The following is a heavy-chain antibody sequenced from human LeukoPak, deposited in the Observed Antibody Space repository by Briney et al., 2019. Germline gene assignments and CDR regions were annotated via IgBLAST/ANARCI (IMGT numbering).Heavy chain of an antibody. CDR1: GFTFNNYI. V-gene: IGHV3-23*01. CDR2: ISDSGSIT. CDR3: AKDARRTSGWYFFDY. D-gene: IGHD6-19*01. Sequence: GGSLRLSCAASGFTFNNYIMTWVRQAPGKGLEWVSVISDSGSITYYADSVKGRFTISRDNSKNTLFLQMNSLRVEDTAVYYCAKDARRTSGWYFFDYWGQGTLVTVSS. J-gene: IGHJ4*02.